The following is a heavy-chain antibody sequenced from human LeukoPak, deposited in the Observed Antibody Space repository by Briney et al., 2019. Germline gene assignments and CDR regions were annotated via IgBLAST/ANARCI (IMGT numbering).Heavy chain of an antibody. CDR2: TRFDGSIK. J-gene: IGHJ4*02. Sequence: PRGSLRLSCAVSGCILSDYGFHWVRQAPGKGLEWVAVTRFDGSIKQYADSVKGRFTISRDDSKNTLYLQMNSLKSEDTAVYYCARWGGTRQYYFDYWGRGTLVTVSS. CDR1: GCILSDYG. D-gene: IGHD1-1*01. CDR3: ARWGGTRQYYFDY. V-gene: IGHV3-33*01.